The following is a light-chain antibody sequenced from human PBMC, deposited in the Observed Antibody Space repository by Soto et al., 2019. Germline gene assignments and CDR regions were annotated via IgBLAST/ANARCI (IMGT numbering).Light chain of an antibody. V-gene: IGKV4-1*01. CDR1: QSVLYSSNNKNY. Sequence: DIGMTQSPASLAVSLGERATINCKSSQSVLYSSNNKNYLAWYQQKAGQPPKLLIYWASTRESGVPDRFSGSGSGTDFTLTISSLQAEDVAVYYCQQYYTTPPTFGQGTKVEIK. CDR3: QQYYTTPPT. J-gene: IGKJ1*01. CDR2: WAS.